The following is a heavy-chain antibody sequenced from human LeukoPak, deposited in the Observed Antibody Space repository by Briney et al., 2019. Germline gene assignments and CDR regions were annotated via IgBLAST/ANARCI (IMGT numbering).Heavy chain of an antibody. CDR1: GGSFSGYY. Sequence: PSETLSLTCAVYGGSFSGYYWSWIRQPPGKGLEWIGEINHSGSTNYNPSLKSRVTISVDTSKNQFSLKLSSVTAADTAVYYCAVREEGYSYGYYYYMDVWGKGTTVTVSS. CDR2: INHSGST. V-gene: IGHV4-34*01. CDR3: AVREEGYSYGYYYYMDV. D-gene: IGHD5-18*01. J-gene: IGHJ6*03.